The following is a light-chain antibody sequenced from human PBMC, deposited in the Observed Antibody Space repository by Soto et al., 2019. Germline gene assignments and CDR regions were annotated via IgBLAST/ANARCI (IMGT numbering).Light chain of an antibody. J-gene: IGKJ5*01. V-gene: IGKV3-11*01. Sequence: EIVLTQSPATLSLSPGERATLSCGASQSVRTVLAWYQQKPGQAPRLLIYDASTRATGVPARFSGSGSGTDFTLTISNLESEDFAVYYCKQLTGWPNITFGQGTRLDIK. CDR3: KQLTGWPNIT. CDR1: QSVRTV. CDR2: DAS.